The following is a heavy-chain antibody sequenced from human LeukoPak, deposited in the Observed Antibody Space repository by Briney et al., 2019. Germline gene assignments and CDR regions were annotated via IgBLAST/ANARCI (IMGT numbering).Heavy chain of an antibody. J-gene: IGHJ3*02. D-gene: IGHD2-15*01. V-gene: IGHV4-4*07. CDR3: ARVLVVVVAAAPVLDAFDI. CDR2: IYTSGST. Sequence: SETLSLTCTVSGGSISSYYWSWIRQPAGKGLEWIGRIYTSGSTNYNPSLKSRVTMSVDTSRNQFSLKLSSVTAADTAVYYCARVLVVVVAAAPVLDAFDIWGQGTMVTVSS. CDR1: GGSISSYY.